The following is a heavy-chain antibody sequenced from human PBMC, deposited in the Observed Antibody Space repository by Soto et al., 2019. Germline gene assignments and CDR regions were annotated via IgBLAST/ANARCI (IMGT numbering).Heavy chain of an antibody. CDR2: ISGSGGST. J-gene: IGHJ3*02. V-gene: IGHV3-23*01. CDR1: GFTFSSYA. CDR3: AKDLGRSVVVTHDAFDI. D-gene: IGHD2-21*02. Sequence: EVQLLESGGGLVQPGGSLRLSCAASGFTFSSYAMSWVRQAPGKGLEWVSAISGSGGSTYYADSVKGRFTISRDNSKNTLYLQMNSLRAEDTAVYYCAKDLGRSVVVTHDAFDIWGQGTMVTVSS.